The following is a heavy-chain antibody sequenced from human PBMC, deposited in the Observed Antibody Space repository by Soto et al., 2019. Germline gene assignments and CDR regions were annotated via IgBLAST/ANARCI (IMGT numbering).Heavy chain of an antibody. V-gene: IGHV1-69*06. CDR3: ARRVVVPAAIEGAYYYYGMDV. CDR1: GGTFSSYA. D-gene: IGHD2-2*01. J-gene: IGHJ6*02. CDR2: IIPIFGTA. Sequence: GASVKVSCKASGGTFSSYAISWVRQPPGQGLEWMGGIIPIFGTANYAQKFQGRVTITADKSTSTAYMELSSLRSEDTAVYYCARRVVVPAAIEGAYYYYGMDVWGQGTTVTVSS.